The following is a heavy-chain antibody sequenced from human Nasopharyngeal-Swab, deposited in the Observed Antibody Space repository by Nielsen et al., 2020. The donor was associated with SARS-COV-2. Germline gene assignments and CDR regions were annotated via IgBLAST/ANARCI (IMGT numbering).Heavy chain of an antibody. CDR1: GITFSSYA. Sequence: GESLKISCAASGITFSSYAMSWVRQAPGKGLEWVSAISGSGGSTYYEDSVKGRFTISRDNSKNTLYLQMNSLRAEDTAVYYCAKDLLFGIAAAGTFGFDYWGQGTLVTVSS. D-gene: IGHD6-13*01. CDR3: AKDLLFGIAAAGTFGFDY. V-gene: IGHV3-23*01. CDR2: ISGSGGST. J-gene: IGHJ4*02.